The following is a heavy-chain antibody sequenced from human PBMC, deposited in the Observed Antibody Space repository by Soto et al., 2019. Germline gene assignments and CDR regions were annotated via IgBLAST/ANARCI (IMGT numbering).Heavy chain of an antibody. CDR2: INPSGGST. V-gene: IGHV1-46*01. J-gene: IGHJ3*02. CDR3: ARGRGCSSTSCYPPGPPAGHDAFDI. D-gene: IGHD2-2*01. CDR1: GYTFTSYY. Sequence: ASVKVSCKASGYTFTSYYMHWVRQAPGQGLEWMGIINPSGGSTSYAQKFQGRVTMTRDTSTSTVYMELSSLRSEDTAVYYCARGRGCSSTSCYPPGPPAGHDAFDIWGQGTMVTVSS.